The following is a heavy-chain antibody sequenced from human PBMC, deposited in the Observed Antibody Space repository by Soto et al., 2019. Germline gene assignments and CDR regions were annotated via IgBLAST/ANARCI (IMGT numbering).Heavy chain of an antibody. Sequence: EVQLVESGGGLIQPRGSLRLSCAASGFTVSSNYMSWVRQAPGKGLEWVSVIYSGGSTYYADSVKGRFTISRDNSKNTLYLQMNSLRAEDTAVYYCARSRSVLAPDYWGQGTLVTVSS. CDR2: IYSGGST. V-gene: IGHV3-53*01. J-gene: IGHJ4*02. CDR1: GFTVSSNY. D-gene: IGHD1-20*01. CDR3: ARSRSVLAPDY.